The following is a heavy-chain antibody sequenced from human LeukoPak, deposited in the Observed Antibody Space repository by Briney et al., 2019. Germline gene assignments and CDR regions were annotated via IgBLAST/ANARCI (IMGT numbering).Heavy chain of an antibody. CDR3: ARDRVATGAFDI. D-gene: IGHD5-12*01. V-gene: IGHV4-4*07. Sequence: PSETLSLTCTVSGGSISSYYWSWIRQPAGKGLEWIGRIYTSGSTNYNPSPKSRVTMSVDMSKNQFSLKLSSVTAADTAVYYCARDRVATGAFDIWGQGTMVTVSS. J-gene: IGHJ3*02. CDR1: GGSISSYY. CDR2: IYTSGST.